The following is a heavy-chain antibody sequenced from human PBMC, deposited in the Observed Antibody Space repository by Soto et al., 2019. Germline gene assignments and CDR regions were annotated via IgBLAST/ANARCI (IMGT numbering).Heavy chain of an antibody. CDR2: ISGSGGST. V-gene: IGHV3-23*01. CDR3: AKSHVCPPSISSSYYYGMDV. Sequence: GESLKISCAASGFTFSSYAMSWVRHAPGKGLEWVSAISGSGGSTYYADSVKGRFTISRDNSKNTLYLQMNSLRAEDTAVYYCAKSHVCPPSISSSYYYGMDVWGQGTTVTVSS. D-gene: IGHD6-6*01. CDR1: GFTFSSYA. J-gene: IGHJ6*02.